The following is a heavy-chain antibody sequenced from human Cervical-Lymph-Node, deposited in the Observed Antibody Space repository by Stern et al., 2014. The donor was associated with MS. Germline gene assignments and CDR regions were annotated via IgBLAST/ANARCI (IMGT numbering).Heavy chain of an antibody. V-gene: IGHV4-59*08. Sequence: VQLEESGPGLVKPSETLSLTCVVSGASITTNHWSWIRQSPGKGLEWIGNVHYTGSTSYNPALQSRVTTAIDTSTKQFSLSLTSVTAADTAVYFCASCDGYSFASWGQGTLVTVSS. J-gene: IGHJ4*02. CDR2: VHYTGST. CDR3: ASCDGYSFAS. D-gene: IGHD4-17*01. CDR1: GASITTNH.